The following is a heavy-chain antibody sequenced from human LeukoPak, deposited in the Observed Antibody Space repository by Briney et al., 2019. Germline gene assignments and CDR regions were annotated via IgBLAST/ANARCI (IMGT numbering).Heavy chain of an antibody. Sequence: GRSLRLSCAASGFTFSSYGMHWVRQAPGKGLEWVAVIWYDGSNKYYADPVKGRFTISRDNSKNTLYLQMNSLRAEDTAVYYCARASDFWSGYYISDSWGQGTLVTVSS. CDR1: GFTFSSYG. CDR2: IWYDGSNK. V-gene: IGHV3-33*01. J-gene: IGHJ4*02. D-gene: IGHD3-3*01. CDR3: ARASDFWSGYYISDS.